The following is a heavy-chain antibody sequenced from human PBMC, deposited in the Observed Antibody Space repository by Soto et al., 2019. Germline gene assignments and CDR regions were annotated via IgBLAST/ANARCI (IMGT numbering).Heavy chain of an antibody. J-gene: IGHJ6*02. V-gene: IGHV3-30*18. CDR1: GFTFSSYG. D-gene: IGHD5-18*01. Sequence: QVQLVESGGGVVQPGRSLRLSCAASGFTFSSYGMHWVRQAPGKGLEWVAVISYDGSNKYYADSVKGRFTISRDNSKNPLYLQMNSLRAEDTAVYYCAKTQLWHHYYYDGMDVWGQGTTVTVSS. CDR2: ISYDGSNK. CDR3: AKTQLWHHYYYDGMDV.